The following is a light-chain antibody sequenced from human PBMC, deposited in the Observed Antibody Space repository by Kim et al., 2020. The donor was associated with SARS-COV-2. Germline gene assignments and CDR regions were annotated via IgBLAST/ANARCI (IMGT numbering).Light chain of an antibody. CDR2: EVS. V-gene: IGLV2-8*01. CDR1: SSDVGGYNY. CDR3: ISYAASTKYV. J-gene: IGLJ1*01. Sequence: QSALTQPPSASGSPVQSVTISCTGTSSDVGGYNYVSCYQQHPGKAPKLIIYEVSKRPSGVPDCFSGSKSGNTASLTVSGLQAEDEADDYCISYAASTKYVFGTGTKVT.